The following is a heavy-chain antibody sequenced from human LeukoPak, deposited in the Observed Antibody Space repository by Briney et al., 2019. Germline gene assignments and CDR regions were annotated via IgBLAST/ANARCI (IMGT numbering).Heavy chain of an antibody. CDR2: ISSSGSII. CDR3: ARSIAAAPQFDY. J-gene: IGHJ4*02. Sequence: PGGSLRLSCAASGFTFSSYEMNWVRQAPGKGLEWVSYISSSGSIIFYADSVKGRFTISRDNAKNSLYLQMNSLRAEDTAVYYCARSIAAAPQFDYWGQGTLVTVSS. CDR1: GFTFSSYE. V-gene: IGHV3-48*03. D-gene: IGHD6-13*01.